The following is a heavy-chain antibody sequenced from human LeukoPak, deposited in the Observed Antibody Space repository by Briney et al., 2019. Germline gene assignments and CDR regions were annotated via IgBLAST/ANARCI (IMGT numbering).Heavy chain of an antibody. J-gene: IGHJ2*01. CDR1: GYTFTSYY. CDR2: IIPIFGTA. D-gene: IGHD3-10*01. Sequence: ASVKVSCKASGYTFTSYYMHWVRQAPGQGLEWMGGIIPIFGTANYAQKFQGRVTITADESTSTAYMELSSLRSEDTAVYYCARVHPRPHYYGSGSYYNVNSDKGYFDLWGRGTLVTVSS. CDR3: ARVHPRPHYYGSGSYYNVNSDKGYFDL. V-gene: IGHV1-69*13.